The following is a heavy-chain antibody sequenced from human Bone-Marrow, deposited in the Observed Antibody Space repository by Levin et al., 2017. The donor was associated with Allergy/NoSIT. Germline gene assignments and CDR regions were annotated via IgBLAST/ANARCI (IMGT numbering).Heavy chain of an antibody. D-gene: IGHD3-10*01. CDR1: GFTFSSYS. V-gene: IGHV3-21*01. CDR3: ARGQTYYYGSGSYFCFDY. Sequence: LGESLKISCAASGFTFSSYSMNWVRQAPGKGLEWVSSISSSSSYIYYADSVKGRFTISRDNAKNSLYLQMNSLRAEDTAVYYCARGQTYYYGSGSYFCFDYWGQGTLVTVSS. CDR2: ISSSSSYI. J-gene: IGHJ4*02.